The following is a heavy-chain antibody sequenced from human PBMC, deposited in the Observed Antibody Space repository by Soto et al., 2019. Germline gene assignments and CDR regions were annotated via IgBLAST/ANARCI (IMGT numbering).Heavy chain of an antibody. CDR2: IVPIVDTS. J-gene: IGHJ4*02. Sequence: QVQLVQSGAEVRQPASSVKVSCKTSGGTFSSYAISWGRQAPGQGLEWMGGIVPIVDTSTYAQKFQGRVTITADESTSTVYMELSSLRSDDTAVYYCVRVVAIPGSPDNWGQGTLVTVSS. CDR3: VRVVAIPGSPDN. CDR1: GGTFSSYA. V-gene: IGHV1-69*12. D-gene: IGHD2-15*01.